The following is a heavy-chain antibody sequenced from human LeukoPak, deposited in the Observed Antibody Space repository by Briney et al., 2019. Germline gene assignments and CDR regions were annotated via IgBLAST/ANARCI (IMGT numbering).Heavy chain of an antibody. CDR1: GYSFTSYW. D-gene: IGHD6-19*01. CDR2: IYPGDSYT. CDR3: ARLMSAYSSGWYRPFDY. J-gene: IGHJ4*02. Sequence: GESLKISCKGSGYSFTSYWIGWVRQMPGKGLEWMVIIYPGDSYTRYSPSFQGQVNISADKSIGTAYLQWSSLKASDTAMYYCARLMSAYSSGWYRPFDYWGQGTLVTVSS. V-gene: IGHV5-51*01.